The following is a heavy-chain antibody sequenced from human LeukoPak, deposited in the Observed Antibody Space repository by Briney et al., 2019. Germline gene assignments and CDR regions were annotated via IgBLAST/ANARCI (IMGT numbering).Heavy chain of an antibody. Sequence: GASVKVSCKASGYTFTGYYMHWVRQAPGQGLEWMGWINPNSGGTNYAQQFQGRLTMTRDTSISTAYMELSRLRSDDTAVYYCARAVLLLYGSGSLNWFDPWGQGTLVTVSS. CDR1: GYTFTGYY. CDR2: INPNSGGT. V-gene: IGHV1-2*02. CDR3: ARAVLLLYGSGSLNWFDP. J-gene: IGHJ5*02. D-gene: IGHD3-10*01.